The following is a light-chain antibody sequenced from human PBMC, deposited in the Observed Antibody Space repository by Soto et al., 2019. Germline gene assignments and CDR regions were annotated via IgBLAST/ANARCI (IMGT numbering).Light chain of an antibody. V-gene: IGLV2-23*01. CDR3: CSYAGSSTWV. J-gene: IGLJ1*01. Sequence: QSALTQPASVSGSPGQSITISCTGTSSDVGSYNFVSWYQQHPGKAPKLMIYEGSKRPSGVSNRFSGPKSGNTASLTISGLQAEDEADYYCCSYAGSSTWVFGTGTKLTVL. CDR1: SSDVGSYNF. CDR2: EGS.